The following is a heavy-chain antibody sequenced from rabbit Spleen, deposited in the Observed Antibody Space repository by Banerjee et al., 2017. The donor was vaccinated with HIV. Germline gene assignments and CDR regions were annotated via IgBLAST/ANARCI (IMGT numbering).Heavy chain of an antibody. Sequence: QEQLEESGGGLVKPEGSLTLTCKASGFSFSDRDVMCWVRQAPGKGLEWIACINTATGKAVYASWAKGRFTISKTSSTTVTLQVTSLTAADTATYFCVRDQAGDADYGPYYLNLWGQGTLVTVS. CDR2: INTATGKA. J-gene: IGHJ4*01. CDR1: GFSFSDRDV. V-gene: IGHV1S45*01. CDR3: VRDQAGDADYGPYYLNL. D-gene: IGHD2-1*01.